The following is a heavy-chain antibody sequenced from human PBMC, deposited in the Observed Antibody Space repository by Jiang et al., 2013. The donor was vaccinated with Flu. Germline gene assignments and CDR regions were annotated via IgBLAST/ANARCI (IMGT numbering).Heavy chain of an antibody. CDR3: AGGGMVRGLRGFQYYTMDV. V-gene: IGHV1-69*01. D-gene: IGHD3-10*01. CDR1: GGTISGYV. CDR2: IIPMFRTT. Sequence: KVSRKASGGTISGYVISWVRQAPGQGLEWMGGIIPMFRTTNYAQTFEGRVTITADESTSTVYLELSSLRSEDTAVYYCAGGGMVRGLRGFQYYTMDVWGQGTTVTVSS. J-gene: IGHJ6*02.